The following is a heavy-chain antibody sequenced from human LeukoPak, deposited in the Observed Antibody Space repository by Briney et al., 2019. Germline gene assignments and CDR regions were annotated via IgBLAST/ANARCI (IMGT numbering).Heavy chain of an antibody. V-gene: IGHV4-59*12. D-gene: IGHD2-21*02. J-gene: IGHJ3*02. CDR3: ACGVVVTASDAFDI. CDR2: IYYSGST. Sequence: SETLSLTCTVSGGSISSYYWSWIRQPPGKGLEWIGYIYYSGSTNYNPSLKSRVTISVDTSKNQFSLKLSSVTAADTAVYYCACGVVVTASDAFDIWGQGTMVTVSS. CDR1: GGSISSYY.